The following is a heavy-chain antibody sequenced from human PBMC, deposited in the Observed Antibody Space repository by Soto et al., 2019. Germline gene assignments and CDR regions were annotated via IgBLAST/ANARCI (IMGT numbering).Heavy chain of an antibody. Sequence: QVQLVESGGGVVQPGRSLRLSCAASGFTFSSYAMHWVRQAPGKGLEWVAVISYDGSNKYYADSVKGRFTISRDNSKNPLYLQMNSLRAEDTAVYYCARVATMIVVVPYFDYWGQGTLVTVSS. D-gene: IGHD3-22*01. CDR2: ISYDGSNK. J-gene: IGHJ4*02. CDR1: GFTFSSYA. V-gene: IGHV3-30-3*01. CDR3: ARVATMIVVVPYFDY.